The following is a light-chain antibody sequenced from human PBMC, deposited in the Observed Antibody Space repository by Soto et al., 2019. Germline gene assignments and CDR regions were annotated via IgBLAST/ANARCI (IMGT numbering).Light chain of an antibody. CDR2: DAS. J-gene: IGKJ4*01. CDR1: QSVSSY. CDR3: QQRTNWPLT. V-gene: IGKV3-11*01. Sequence: EIVLTQSPATRSLSPGERATISYRASQSVSSYLVWYQQKPGQAPRVLLSDASNKATGIPARFSGSGSGTDFTLTISSLEPEDFAVYYCQQRTNWPLTFGGGTKVEIK.